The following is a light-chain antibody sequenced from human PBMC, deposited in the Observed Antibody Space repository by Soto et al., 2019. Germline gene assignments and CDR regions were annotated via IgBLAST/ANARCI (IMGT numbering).Light chain of an antibody. V-gene: IGKV1-5*01. CDR3: HQYNSFSPWT. Sequence: DIQMTQSPSSLSASVGDRVTITFRASQSIRGWLAWYQQKPGKAPNLLIYDASRLKSGVPSMFSGRGSGTEFTLTITSLQPDDFATYYCHQYNSFSPWTFGQGTKVDIK. CDR1: QSIRGW. CDR2: DAS. J-gene: IGKJ1*01.